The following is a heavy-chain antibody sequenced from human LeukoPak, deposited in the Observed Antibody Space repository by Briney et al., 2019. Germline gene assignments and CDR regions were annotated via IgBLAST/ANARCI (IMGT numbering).Heavy chain of an antibody. CDR3: ARAKRNGFDI. Sequence: GGFLRLSCEASGFTFSNYSMNWVRQAPGKGLEWVSYIRSSSSTIYYADSVKGRFTISRDNAKNSLYLQMNSLRAEDTAVYYCARAKRNGFDIWGQGTMVTVSS. CDR2: IRSSSSTI. V-gene: IGHV3-48*01. CDR1: GFTFSNYS. J-gene: IGHJ3*02.